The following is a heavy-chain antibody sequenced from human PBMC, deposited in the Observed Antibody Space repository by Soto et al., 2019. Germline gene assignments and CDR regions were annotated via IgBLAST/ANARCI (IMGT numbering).Heavy chain of an antibody. V-gene: IGHV3-23*01. J-gene: IGHJ4*02. D-gene: IGHD5-18*01. CDR1: GFTFSSYA. CDR3: ATGSGDDYGYVAY. Sequence: EVQLLESGGGLVQPGGSLSLTCAASGFTFSSYAMSWVRQAPGKGLEWVSTISGGGGTTYNVDSVKGRFIISSDNSKNTLYVQSNSLRAEDTPLYYCATGSGDDYGYVAYWGQGTLVTVAS. CDR2: ISGGGGTT.